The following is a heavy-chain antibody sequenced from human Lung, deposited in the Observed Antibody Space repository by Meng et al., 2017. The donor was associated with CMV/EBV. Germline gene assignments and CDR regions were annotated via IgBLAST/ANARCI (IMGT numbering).Heavy chain of an antibody. J-gene: IGHJ4*02. CDR1: GGSISSGGYY. V-gene: IGHV4-31*03. Sequence: VPLQESGPGLVKPSQTLSLTCTVSGGSISSGGYYWSWIRQHPGKGLEWIGYIHSSGSTYYNPSLRSRLTISVDTSKNQFSLKLSSVTAADTAVYYCAREAGRDGYATPKFDYWGQGTLVTVSS. CDR2: IHSSGST. D-gene: IGHD5-24*01. CDR3: AREAGRDGYATPKFDY.